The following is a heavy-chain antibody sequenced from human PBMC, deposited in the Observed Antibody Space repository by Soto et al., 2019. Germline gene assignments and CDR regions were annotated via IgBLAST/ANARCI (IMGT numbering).Heavy chain of an antibody. D-gene: IGHD2-8*01. Sequence: QVQLVQSGAEMKKPGASVKVSCKASGYTFIVYYIHWVRQAPGQGLEWMGWINPNSGATNYAQKFQGRVTMTQDKSITMAYMELIRLRSDGTAVYYCERIVVCTIGDFVFWCQGTPVTVSS. CDR2: INPNSGAT. CDR1: GYTFIVYY. CDR3: ERIVVCTIGDFVF. J-gene: IGHJ4*02. V-gene: IGHV1-2*02.